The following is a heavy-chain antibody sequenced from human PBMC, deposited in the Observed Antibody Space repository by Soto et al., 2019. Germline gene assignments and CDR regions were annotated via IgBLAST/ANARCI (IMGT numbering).Heavy chain of an antibody. CDR1: GGSIDSSNYY. J-gene: IGHJ4*02. Sequence: PSETLSLTCTVSGGSIDSSNYYWDWIRQPPGKGLEWIGTIYYNGNAYYNPSLKSRVTMSVYTSKNQFSLKLISVTAADTAVYYCARHFVAVVIKGWGYWGQGTLVTVSS. V-gene: IGHV4-39*01. CDR3: ARHFVAVVIKGWGY. D-gene: IGHD3-22*01. CDR2: IYYNGNA.